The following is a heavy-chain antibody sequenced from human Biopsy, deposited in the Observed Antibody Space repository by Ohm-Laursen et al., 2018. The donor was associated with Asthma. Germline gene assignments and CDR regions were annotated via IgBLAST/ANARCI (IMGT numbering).Heavy chain of an antibody. V-gene: IGHV1-69*01. J-gene: IGHJ4*02. Sequence: SLVTVSCKASGDSFSNYAISWVRQAPGQGLEWMGGIIPVFASAIYSQKFQGRVTITADESRSTAYMELNSLRSEDTAVYYCARGPEYVRSSGALDYWGQGTLVTVSS. CDR3: ARGPEYVRSSGALDY. CDR1: GDSFSNYA. D-gene: IGHD2-2*01. CDR2: IIPVFASA.